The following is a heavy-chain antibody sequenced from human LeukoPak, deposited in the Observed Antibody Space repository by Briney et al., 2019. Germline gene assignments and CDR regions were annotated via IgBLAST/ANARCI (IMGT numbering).Heavy chain of an antibody. J-gene: IGHJ4*02. Sequence: GGSLRLSCAASGFTFSNAWMNWVRQAPGKGLEWVANIKQDGSEKYYVDSVKGRFTISRDNAKNSLYLQMNSLRAEDTAVYYCASALYDFWSGYLSPPDYWGQGTLVTVSS. CDR3: ASALYDFWSGYLSPPDY. CDR1: GFTFSNAW. V-gene: IGHV3-7*03. D-gene: IGHD3-3*01. CDR2: IKQDGSEK.